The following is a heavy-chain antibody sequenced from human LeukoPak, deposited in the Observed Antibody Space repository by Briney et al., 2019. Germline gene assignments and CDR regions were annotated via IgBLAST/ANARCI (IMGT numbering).Heavy chain of an antibody. D-gene: IGHD5-12*01. CDR3: ARDQGSYTDYEVDY. V-gene: IGHV3-21*01. CDR1: GFSFNRYS. CDR2: ISSSGSFI. J-gene: IGHJ4*02. Sequence: GGSLRLSCVPSGFSFNRYSMNWVRQAPGKVLEWVSFISSSGSFIYYEDSVKGRFIITRDNAKNSLFLQLNSLRAEDTGVYYCARDQGSYTDYEVDYWGQGTLVTVSS.